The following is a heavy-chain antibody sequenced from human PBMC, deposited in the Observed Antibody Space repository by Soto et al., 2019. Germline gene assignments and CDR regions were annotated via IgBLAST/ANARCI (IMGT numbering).Heavy chain of an antibody. Sequence: SETLSLTCTASGDSISRSSYYWGWIRQSPGKGPEWIGSIYYTGRSHYNPSLKSRVTISVDASTNQFSPQLSSVTATDTAVYYCASQYSSSWYVRPLNYWGQGILVTVSS. V-gene: IGHV4-39*01. D-gene: IGHD6-13*01. J-gene: IGHJ4*02. CDR2: IYYTGRS. CDR1: GDSISRSSYY. CDR3: ASQYSSSWYVRPLNY.